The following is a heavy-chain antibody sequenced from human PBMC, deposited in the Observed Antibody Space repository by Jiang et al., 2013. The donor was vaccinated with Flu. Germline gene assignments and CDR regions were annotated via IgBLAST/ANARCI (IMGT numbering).Heavy chain of an antibody. CDR3: ASSRLRAGSVDY. CDR2: VVDSENI. J-gene: IGHJ4*02. CDR1: GGSISNYH. D-gene: IGHD6-13*01. V-gene: IGHV4-4*07. Sequence: QTLSLTCDVSGGSISNYHWNWIRQAAGKGLEWIGRVVDSENINYSPSLRSRVSMSIDTSKNQFSLILTSVTAADTAVYYCASSRLRAGSVDYWGQGTLVIVSS.